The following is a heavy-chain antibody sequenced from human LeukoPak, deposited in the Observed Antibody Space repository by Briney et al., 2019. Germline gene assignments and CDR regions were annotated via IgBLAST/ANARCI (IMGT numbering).Heavy chain of an antibody. J-gene: IGHJ4*02. CDR1: GFTFSTYA. CDR2: ISGNGGSA. Sequence: RGSLRLSCAASGFTFSTYALSWVRQAPGKGLEWVSSISGNGGSAYYTGSVKGRFTISRDNSKNTLYLQMNSLRAEDTAVYYCAKDLPTVNTWIYFDYWGQGTLVTVSS. V-gene: IGHV3-23*01. CDR3: AKDLPTVNTWIYFDY. D-gene: IGHD4-17*01.